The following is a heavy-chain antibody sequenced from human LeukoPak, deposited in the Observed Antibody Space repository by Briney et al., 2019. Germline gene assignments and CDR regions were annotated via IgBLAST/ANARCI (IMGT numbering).Heavy chain of an antibody. D-gene: IGHD6-19*01. J-gene: IGHJ5*02. CDR2: ISGSGGST. CDR3: AKVQQWLSYNWFDP. Sequence: GGSLRLSCAASGFSFATYAMTWVRQAPGKGLEWVSAISGSGGSTYYADSVKGRFTISRDNSKNTLYLQMNSLRAEDTAVYYCAKVQQWLSYNWFDPWGQGTLVTVSS. CDR1: GFSFATYA. V-gene: IGHV3-23*01.